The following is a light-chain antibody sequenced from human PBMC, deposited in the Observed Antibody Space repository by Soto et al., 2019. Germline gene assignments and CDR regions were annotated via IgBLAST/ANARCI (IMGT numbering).Light chain of an antibody. CDR1: QSVFYRSTKTNY. J-gene: IGKJ4*01. V-gene: IGKV4-1*01. Sequence: DIVMTQSPDSLTVSLGESATISCKSSQSVFYRSTKTNYLGWYQQKPGQRPRLLIYWASTREIGVPDRFSGSGSRTDFTLTISILQAEDAAIYYCQQYYETPFTFGGGTKVEI. CDR3: QQYYETPFT. CDR2: WAS.